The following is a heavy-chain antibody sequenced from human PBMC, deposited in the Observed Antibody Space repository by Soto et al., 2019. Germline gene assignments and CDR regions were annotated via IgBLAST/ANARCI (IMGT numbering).Heavy chain of an antibody. CDR1: GFTFSSYW. V-gene: IGHV3-7*04. D-gene: IGHD2-2*01. CDR2: IKQDGGEK. CDR3: AREIVVARGASYFDY. J-gene: IGHJ4*02. Sequence: SLRLSCVASGFTFSSYWMTWFRQAPGKGLEWVGNIKQDGGEKNYVDSVKGRFTISRDNAKNSVYLQMNSLRAEDTAVYYCAREIVVARGASYFDYWGPGTLVTVSS.